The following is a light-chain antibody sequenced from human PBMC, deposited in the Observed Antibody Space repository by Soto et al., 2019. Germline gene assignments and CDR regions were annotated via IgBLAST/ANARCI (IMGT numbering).Light chain of an antibody. CDR3: ATWDDTLDGPV. J-gene: IGLJ2*01. CDR1: SSNIGRNT. CDR2: SDN. Sequence: QSVLTQPPSVSGTPGQRVTISCSGSSSNIGRNTVSWYQQFPGTAPRLLMYSDNQGPSGVPDRVSGSKSGTSASLAISGLQSEDEADYYCATWDDTLDGPVFGGGTKLTVL. V-gene: IGLV1-44*01.